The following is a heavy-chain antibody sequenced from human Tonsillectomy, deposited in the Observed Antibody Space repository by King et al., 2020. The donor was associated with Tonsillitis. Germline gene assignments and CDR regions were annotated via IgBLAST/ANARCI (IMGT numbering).Heavy chain of an antibody. J-gene: IGHJ4*02. D-gene: IGHD5-24*01. V-gene: IGHV3-7*01. CDR1: EFTFSHYW. Sequence: VQLVESGGGLVPPGGSLRLSCAASEFTFSHYWMNWVRQAPGKGLEWVAIIKQDGSEIYYMDSVKGRFTISRDNAKNSVYLQMNSLRAEDTAVYYCVSFWGPEMATIVNYWGQGTLVTVSS. CDR2: IKQDGSEI. CDR3: VSFWGPEMATIVNY.